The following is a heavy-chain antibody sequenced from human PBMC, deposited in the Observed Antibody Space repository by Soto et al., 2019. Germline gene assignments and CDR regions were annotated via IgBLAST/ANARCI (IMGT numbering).Heavy chain of an antibody. Sequence: QVQLVQSGAEVKKPGASVKVSCKASGYSFISYGISWVRQAPGQGLEWMGWISAYSGNTNYAQKGQGRVTMTTDTSTSTAYMELRSLRSDDTAVYYCARDLSGYYHDNSGWGGDYWGQGTLVTVST. D-gene: IGHD3-22*01. CDR1: GYSFISYG. CDR2: ISAYSGNT. CDR3: ARDLSGYYHDNSGWGGDY. V-gene: IGHV1-18*01. J-gene: IGHJ4*02.